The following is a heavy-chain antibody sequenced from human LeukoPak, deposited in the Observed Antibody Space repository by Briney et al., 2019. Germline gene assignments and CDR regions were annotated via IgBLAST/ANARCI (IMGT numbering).Heavy chain of an antibody. CDR3: ARADHKGITMVRGVIIGGNYYYGMDV. CDR2: ISSSSSYI. V-gene: IGHV3-21*01. J-gene: IGHJ6*02. CDR1: GFTFSSYS. Sequence: GGSLRLSCAASGFTFSSYSMNWVRQAPGKGLEWVSSISSSSSYIYYADSVKGRFTISRDNAKNSLYLQVNSLRAEDTAVYYCARADHKGITMVRGVIIGGNYYYGMDVWGQGTTVTVSS. D-gene: IGHD3-10*01.